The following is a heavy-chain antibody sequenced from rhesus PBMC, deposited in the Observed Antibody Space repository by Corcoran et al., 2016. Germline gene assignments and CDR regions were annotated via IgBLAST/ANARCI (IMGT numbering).Heavy chain of an antibody. Sequence: QVQLQESGPGLVKPSENLSLTCAVSGGSISSSNCWSWIRQSPGKGLEWIGYIYGGSGSTSYNPALKSPGTMSKDTSKIQFSLKLSSVTAADTAVYYCARLYGNWSDSLCQGVVVTVSS. D-gene: IGHD4-35*01. J-gene: IGHJ6*01. CDR2: IYGGSGST. CDR3: ARLYGNWSDS. V-gene: IGHV4S7*01. CDR1: GGSISSSNC.